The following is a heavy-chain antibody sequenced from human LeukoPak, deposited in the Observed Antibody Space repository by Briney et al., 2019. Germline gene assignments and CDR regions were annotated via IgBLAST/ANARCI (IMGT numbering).Heavy chain of an antibody. CDR1: GGSISSYY. CDR3: ARLSILQQLDSRYFDY. V-gene: IGHV4-59*08. D-gene: IGHD6-13*01. CDR2: IYYSGST. J-gene: IGHJ4*02. Sequence: SETLSLTCTVSGGSISSYYWSWIRQPPGKGLEWIGYIYYSGSTNYNPSLKSRVTISVDTSKNQFSLKLSSVTAADTAVYYCARLSILQQLDSRYFDYWGQGTLVTVSS.